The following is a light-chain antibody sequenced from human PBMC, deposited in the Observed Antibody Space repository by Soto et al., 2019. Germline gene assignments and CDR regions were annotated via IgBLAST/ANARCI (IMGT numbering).Light chain of an antibody. V-gene: IGKV1-17*01. CDR3: LQHNDYPLT. CDR1: QSISSW. CDR2: AAS. J-gene: IGKJ4*01. Sequence: DIQMTQSPSTLSASVGDRVTITCRASQSISSWLAWYQQKPGKAPKRLIYAASNLQSGVPSRFSGSGFATEFTLTISSLQPEDFATYYCLQHNDYPLTFGGGTKVDIK.